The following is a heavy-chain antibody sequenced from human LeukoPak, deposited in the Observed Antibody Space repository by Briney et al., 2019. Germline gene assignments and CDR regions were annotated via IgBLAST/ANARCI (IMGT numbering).Heavy chain of an antibody. CDR1: GFTVSSNY. V-gene: IGHV3-66*01. Sequence: GGSLRLSCAASGFTVSSNYMSWVRQAPGKGLEWVSVIYSGGSTYYADSVKGRFTISRDNSKNTLYPQMNSLRAEDTAVYYCAKRGKKGSGSYYIWFDPWGQGTLVTVSS. CDR2: IYSGGST. D-gene: IGHD3-10*01. J-gene: IGHJ5*02. CDR3: AKRGKKGSGSYYIWFDP.